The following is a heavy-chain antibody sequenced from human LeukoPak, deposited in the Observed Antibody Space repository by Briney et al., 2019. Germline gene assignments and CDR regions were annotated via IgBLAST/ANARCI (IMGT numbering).Heavy chain of an antibody. Sequence: GGSLRLSCAAPGFTFSSYSMNWVRQAPGKGLEWVSSISSSSSYIYYADSVKGRFTISRDNAKNSLYLQMNSLRAEDTAVYYCATAYCSSTSCSASGYDDEAGFDYWGQGTLVTVSS. J-gene: IGHJ4*02. CDR3: ATAYCSSTSCSASGYDDEAGFDY. D-gene: IGHD2-2*01. V-gene: IGHV3-21*01. CDR2: ISSSSSYI. CDR1: GFTFSSYS.